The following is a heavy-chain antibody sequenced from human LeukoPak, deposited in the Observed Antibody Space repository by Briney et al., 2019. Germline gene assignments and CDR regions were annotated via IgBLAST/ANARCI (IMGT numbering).Heavy chain of an antibody. J-gene: IGHJ4*02. CDR1: NFSVSSGYY. D-gene: IGHD2/OR15-2a*01. CDR2: IHHSGNT. Sequence: SETLSLTCTVPNFSVSSGYYWAWMRQPPGKGLEWIGSIHHSGNTYYHPSLKSRVIMSLDRSKNHFSLRLSSVTAADTAVYYCATDSNDYWGQGTLVTVSS. V-gene: IGHV4-38-2*02. CDR3: ATDSNDY.